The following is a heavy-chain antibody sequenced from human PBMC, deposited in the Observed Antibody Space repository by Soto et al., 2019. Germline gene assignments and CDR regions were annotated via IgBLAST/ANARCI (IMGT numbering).Heavy chain of an antibody. CDR1: GGSISSSDYH. J-gene: IGHJ4*02. Sequence: QLQLQESGPGLVTPSETLSLTCTVSGGSISSSDYHWGWIRQPPGKGLEWIGAIYYGGSAYYNPSLKSRVTVSVDTSKNQFSLKLSSVTATDTAVFYCVRPVTTGTYRGFLDYWGQGTLVTVSS. CDR2: IYYGGSA. D-gene: IGHD3-16*02. CDR3: VRPVTTGTYRGFLDY. V-gene: IGHV4-39*01.